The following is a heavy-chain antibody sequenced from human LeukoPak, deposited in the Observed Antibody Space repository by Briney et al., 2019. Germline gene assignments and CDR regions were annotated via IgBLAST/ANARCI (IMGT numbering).Heavy chain of an antibody. V-gene: IGHV4-59*04. Sequence: PSETLSLTCTVSGGSISSNYWSWIRQPPGKGLEWVGYIYYSGSTYYNPSLKSRVTISVDTSKNQFSLKLSSVTAADTAVYYCARLYIVVVPAAIPGVWGQGTLATVSS. CDR2: IYYSGST. D-gene: IGHD2-2*02. J-gene: IGHJ4*02. CDR3: ARLYIVVVPAAIPGV. CDR1: GGSISSNY.